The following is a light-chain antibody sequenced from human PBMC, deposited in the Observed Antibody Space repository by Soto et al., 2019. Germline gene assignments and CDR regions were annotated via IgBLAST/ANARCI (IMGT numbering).Light chain of an antibody. CDR3: QQRANWPVT. CDR2: DAS. J-gene: IGKJ1*01. Sequence: EIVLTQSPDTLSLSPGERATLSCRASQSVSSYFAWYQQKPGQAPRLLIYDASHRATGIPARFSGSGSGTDFTLTICSLEADDFAIYYCQQRANWPVTFGQGTRVDIK. CDR1: QSVSSY. V-gene: IGKV3-11*01.